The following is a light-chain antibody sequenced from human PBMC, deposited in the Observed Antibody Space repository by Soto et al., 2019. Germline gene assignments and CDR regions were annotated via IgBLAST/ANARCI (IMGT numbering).Light chain of an antibody. CDR3: QQCHMWPIT. V-gene: IGKV3-11*01. Sequence: EIVLTQSPLTLSLSPGERATLSCRASQSFRGLLAWYQQKPGQAPRLLIYDAYNRATGIPPRFSGSGSGTDFTLTISSLEPEDSAVYYCQQCHMWPITFGQGTRLGI. CDR1: QSFRGL. J-gene: IGKJ5*01. CDR2: DAY.